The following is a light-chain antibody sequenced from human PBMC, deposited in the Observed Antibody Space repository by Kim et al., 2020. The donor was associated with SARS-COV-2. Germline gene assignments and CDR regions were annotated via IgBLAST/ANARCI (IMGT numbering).Light chain of an antibody. Sequence: ASVGDRVTITCRASQGISSYFAWFQQKPGQAPKRLIYAASTLQSGVPSRFSGSGSGTEFTLTISSLQPEDSATYYCQQHNSYPLTFGGGTKVDIK. V-gene: IGKV1-17*03. J-gene: IGKJ4*01. CDR3: QQHNSYPLT. CDR1: QGISSY. CDR2: AAS.